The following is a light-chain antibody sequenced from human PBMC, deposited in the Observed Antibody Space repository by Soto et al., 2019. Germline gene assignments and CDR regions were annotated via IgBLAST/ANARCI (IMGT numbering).Light chain of an antibody. V-gene: IGKV1-5*01. CDR1: QSISSW. Sequence: DIQMTQSPSTLSASVGDRVTITCRASQSISSWLAWYQQKPGKAPKLLIYAASTLQSGVPSRFSGSGSGTDFTLTISCLQSEDFATYYCQQCYSYPLTFGQGTKVDIK. CDR3: QQCYSYPLT. J-gene: IGKJ1*01. CDR2: AAS.